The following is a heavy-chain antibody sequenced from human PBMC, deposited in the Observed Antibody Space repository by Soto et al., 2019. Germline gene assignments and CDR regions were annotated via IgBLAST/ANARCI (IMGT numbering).Heavy chain of an antibody. V-gene: IGHV1-69*01. Sequence: TSVKVSCTASGGTFSIYAISWVRQAPGQGLEWMGGIIPIFGTANYAQKFQGRVTITADESTSTAYMELSSLRSEDTAVYYCATDSSSWYDRFDYWGQGTLVTVSS. CDR1: GGTFSIYA. D-gene: IGHD6-13*01. J-gene: IGHJ4*02. CDR3: ATDSSSWYDRFDY. CDR2: IIPIFGTA.